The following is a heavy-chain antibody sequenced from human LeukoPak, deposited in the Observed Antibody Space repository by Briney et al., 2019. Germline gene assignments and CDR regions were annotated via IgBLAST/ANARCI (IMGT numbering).Heavy chain of an antibody. CDR2: ISWNSGSI. D-gene: IGHD3-22*01. V-gene: IGHV3-9*01. CDR3: AKDSSLYSSGYYPYYFDY. J-gene: IGHJ4*02. Sequence: GGSLRLSCAASGFTFDDYAMHWVRQAPGKGLEWVSGISWNSGSIGYADSVKGRFTISRDNAKNSLYLQMNSLRAEDTALYYCAKDSSLYSSGYYPYYFDYWGQGTLVTVSS. CDR1: GFTFDDYA.